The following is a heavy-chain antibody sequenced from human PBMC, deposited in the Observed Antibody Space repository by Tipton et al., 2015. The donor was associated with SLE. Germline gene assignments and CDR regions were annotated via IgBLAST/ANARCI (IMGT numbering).Heavy chain of an antibody. CDR2: IDHNRNT. CDR3: ARGIANYFFYYYMDV. Sequence: TLSLTCTVSGVSIGSGGYAWTWIRQPPGKGLEWIGDIDHNRNTNYNPSLKSRVTISLDTSNNQFSLMLSSVTAADTAVYYCARGIANYFFYYYMDVWGKGTTVTVSS. CDR1: GVSIGSGGYA. V-gene: IGHV4-30-2*01. D-gene: IGHD6-13*01. J-gene: IGHJ6*03.